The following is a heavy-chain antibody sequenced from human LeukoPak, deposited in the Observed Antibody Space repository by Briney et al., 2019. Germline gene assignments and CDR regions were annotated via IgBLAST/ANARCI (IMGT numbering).Heavy chain of an antibody. Sequence: GGSLRLSCAASGFTFSSYSMNWVRQAPGKGLEWVSSISSSSSYIYYADSVKGRFTISRDNAKNSLYLQMNSLRAEDTAVYYCARVEPVDTAMADAFAIWGQGTMVTVSS. CDR2: ISSSSSYI. CDR1: GFTFSSYS. CDR3: ARVEPVDTAMADAFAI. V-gene: IGHV3-21*01. D-gene: IGHD5-18*01. J-gene: IGHJ3*02.